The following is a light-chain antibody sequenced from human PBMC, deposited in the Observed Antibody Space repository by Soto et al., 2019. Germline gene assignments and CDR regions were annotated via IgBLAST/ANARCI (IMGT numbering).Light chain of an antibody. Sequence: DLQLTQSPSSLSASLGDSVSISCRASQNIDNHLHWYRQKSGKAPEVLIYAASTLRDGVSSRFSGSVYGTEFTLTINNLQPEDFATYYCQQSSSSPPITFGQGTRLDI. J-gene: IGKJ5*01. V-gene: IGKV1-39*01. CDR1: QNIDNH. CDR3: QQSSSSPPIT. CDR2: AAS.